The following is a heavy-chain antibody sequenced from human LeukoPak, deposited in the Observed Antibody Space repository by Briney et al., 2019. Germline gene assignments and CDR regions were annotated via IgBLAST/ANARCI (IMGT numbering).Heavy chain of an antibody. CDR1: GFTFSSYA. Sequence: GGSLRLSCAASGFTFSSYAMSWVRQAPGKGLEWVSGISGRDGNTYYADSVKGRFTISRDNSKNTLYLQMNSLRAEDTAVYYCARVLTTVTTFYYGMDVWGQGTTVTVSS. CDR3: ARVLTTVTTFYYGMDV. D-gene: IGHD4-17*01. J-gene: IGHJ6*02. CDR2: ISGRDGNT. V-gene: IGHV3-23*01.